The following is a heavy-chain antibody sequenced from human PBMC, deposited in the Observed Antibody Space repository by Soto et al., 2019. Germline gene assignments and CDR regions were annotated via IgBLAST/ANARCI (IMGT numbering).Heavy chain of an antibody. CDR3: ARDDYGDNYSYGMDV. D-gene: IGHD4-17*01. J-gene: IGHJ6*02. CDR1: GYTFTSHY. Sequence: ASVKVSCKASGYTFTSHYMHWVRQAPGQGLEWMGIINPSGGSTSYAQKFQGRVTMTRDTSTSTVYMELSSLRSEDTAVYYCARDDYGDNYSYGMDVWGQGTTVTVSS. V-gene: IGHV1-46*01. CDR2: INPSGGST.